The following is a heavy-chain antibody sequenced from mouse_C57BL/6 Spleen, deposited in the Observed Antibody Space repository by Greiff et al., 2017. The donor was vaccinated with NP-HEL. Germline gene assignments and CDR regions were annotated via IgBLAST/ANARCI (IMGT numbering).Heavy chain of an antibody. CDR3: AREITTVVTLDY. CDR1: GYTFSSSW. D-gene: IGHD1-1*01. Sequence: QVQLQQSGPELVKPGASVKISCKASGYTFSSSWMNWVKQRPGKGLEWIGRIYPGDGDTNYNGKFKGKATLTAAKSSSTAYMQLMSLTSEDSTVYFCAREITTVVTLDYWGQGTTLTVSS. V-gene: IGHV1-82*01. J-gene: IGHJ2*01. CDR2: IYPGDGDT.